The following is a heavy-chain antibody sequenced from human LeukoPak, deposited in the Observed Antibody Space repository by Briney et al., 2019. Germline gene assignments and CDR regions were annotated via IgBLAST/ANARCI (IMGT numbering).Heavy chain of an antibody. D-gene: IGHD2-8*02. Sequence: GRSLRLSCTASGFTFSTYAMHWVRQAPGKGLEWVAVISYDGSLKYYADSVKGRFTISRDNSKNTLYLRMNSLRTEDTAVFYCARDRYDYTGNLDYWGQGTLVTVSS. CDR3: ARDRYDYTGNLDY. CDR1: GFTFSTYA. V-gene: IGHV3-30-3*01. CDR2: ISYDGSLK. J-gene: IGHJ4*02.